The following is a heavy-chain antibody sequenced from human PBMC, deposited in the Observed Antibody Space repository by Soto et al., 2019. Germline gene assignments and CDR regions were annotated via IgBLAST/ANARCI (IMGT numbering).Heavy chain of an antibody. CDR1: GGSISSYY. CDR2: IYYSGST. Sequence: PSETLSLTCTVSGGSISSYYWSWIRQPPGKGLEWIGYIYYSGSTNYNPSLKSRVTISVDTSKNQFSLKLSSVTAADTAVYYCARASITIFGVAHPFDYWGQGTLVTVSS. J-gene: IGHJ4*02. CDR3: ARASITIFGVAHPFDY. V-gene: IGHV4-59*01. D-gene: IGHD3-3*01.